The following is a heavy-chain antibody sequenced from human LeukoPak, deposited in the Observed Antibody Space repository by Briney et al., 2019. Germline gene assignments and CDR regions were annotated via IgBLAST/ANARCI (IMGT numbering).Heavy chain of an antibody. J-gene: IGHJ3*01. CDR1: GFTFSNYS. D-gene: IGHD3-9*01. V-gene: IGHV3-23*01. Sequence: PGGSLRLSCAASGFTFSNYSMNWVRQAPGKGLEWVSAISGTGGTTYYADSVKGRFTISRDNSKSTVYVQMNSLRAEDTAVYYCVRETTSNYGAFDLWGQGTLVTVSS. CDR3: VRETTSNYGAFDL. CDR2: ISGTGGTT.